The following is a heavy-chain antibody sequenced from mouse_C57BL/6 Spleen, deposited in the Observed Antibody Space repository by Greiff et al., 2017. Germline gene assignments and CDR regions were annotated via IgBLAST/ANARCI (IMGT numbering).Heavy chain of an antibody. V-gene: IGHV14-1*01. Sequence: VQLKESGAELVRPGASVKLSCTASGFNIKDYYMHWVKQRPEQGLEWIGRIDPSDGDTEYAPKFQGKATLTEDPSSNTAYMQLSSLTSEDTAVDYCTTTVVARVDWGQVTTLTIAS. J-gene: IGHJ2*01. CDR1: GFNIKDYY. D-gene: IGHD1-1*01. CDR2: IDPSDGDT. CDR3: TTTVVARVD.